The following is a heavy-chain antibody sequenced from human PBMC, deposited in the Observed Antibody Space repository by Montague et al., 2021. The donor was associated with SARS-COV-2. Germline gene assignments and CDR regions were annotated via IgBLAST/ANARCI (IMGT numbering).Heavy chain of an antibody. V-gene: IGHV4-39*01. D-gene: IGHD3-16*01. CDR1: AGAIRDTDYF. J-gene: IGHJ5*02. CDR2: IYYSGTT. Sequence: SETLSLTCTVSAGAIRDTDYFWGWIRQPPGKGLEWIGSIYYSGTTYHNPSLKSRVTISIDTSKNQFSLKLSSVTAAGTAVYFCARHRDNLGSLNWFAPWGQGTLVTVSS. CDR3: ARHRDNLGSLNWFAP.